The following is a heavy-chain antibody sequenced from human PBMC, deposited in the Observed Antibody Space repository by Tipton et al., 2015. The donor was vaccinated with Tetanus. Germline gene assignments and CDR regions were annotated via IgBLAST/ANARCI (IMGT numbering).Heavy chain of an antibody. CDR2: IAFDGKNE. CDR3: ARETSLTTSY. Sequence: QLVQSGGGVVQPGRSLRLSCAASGFRFSYSGMHWVRQAPGKGLEWVAVIAFDGKNERYADSVKGRFIISRDNSKNTLFLQMNNLRAEDTAVYFCARETSLTTSYWGQGTLVTVSS. V-gene: IGHV3-30*03. CDR1: GFRFSYSG. J-gene: IGHJ1*01. D-gene: IGHD2/OR15-2a*01.